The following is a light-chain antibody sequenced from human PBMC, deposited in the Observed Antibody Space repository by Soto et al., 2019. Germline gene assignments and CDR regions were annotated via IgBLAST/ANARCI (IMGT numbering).Light chain of an antibody. Sequence: QSVLTQPPSVSAAPGQKVTIFCSGSSSNIGAYNLVSWYQQHPGKAPRLIFYEVRNRPSGIPLRFSASKSGNAASLTISGLQAEDEAHYYCSSFTSKSTLIFGGGTKVTV. J-gene: IGLJ2*01. CDR1: SSNIGAYNL. CDR2: EVR. V-gene: IGLV2-14*01. CDR3: SSFTSKSTLI.